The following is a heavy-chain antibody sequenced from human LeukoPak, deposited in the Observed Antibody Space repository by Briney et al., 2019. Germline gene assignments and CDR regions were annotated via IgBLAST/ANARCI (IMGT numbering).Heavy chain of an antibody. CDR3: ARVAVAGPYYFDY. CDR1: GGSISSGGYS. J-gene: IGHJ4*02. Sequence: PSETLSLTCAVSGGSISSGGYSWSWIRQPPGKGLEWIGYIYHSGSTYYNPSLKSRVTISVDRSKNQFSLKPSSVTAADTAVYYCARVAVAGPYYFDYWGQGTLVTVSP. D-gene: IGHD6-19*01. V-gene: IGHV4-30-2*01. CDR2: IYHSGST.